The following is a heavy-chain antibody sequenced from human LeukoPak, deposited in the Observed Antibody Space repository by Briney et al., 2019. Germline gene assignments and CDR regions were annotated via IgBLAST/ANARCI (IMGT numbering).Heavy chain of an antibody. V-gene: IGHV3-30-3*01. Sequence: GGSLRLSCAASEFTFSNYAMHWVRQAPGKGLEWVAVISYDGSQKYYTDSVKGRFTMSRDNSKNTLYVQMNSLRAEDTAVYYCAKEATVTGGYFDYWGQGTLVTVSS. CDR1: EFTFSNYA. CDR3: AKEATVTGGYFDY. CDR2: ISYDGSQK. D-gene: IGHD4-17*01. J-gene: IGHJ4*02.